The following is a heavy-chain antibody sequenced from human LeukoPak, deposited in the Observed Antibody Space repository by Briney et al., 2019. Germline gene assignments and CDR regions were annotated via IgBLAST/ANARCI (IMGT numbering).Heavy chain of an antibody. J-gene: IGHJ4*02. V-gene: IGHV3-66*01. CDR1: GFTVSSNY. CDR3: ARGFKVETEFDY. D-gene: IGHD5-24*01. Sequence: GGSLRLSCLASGFTVSSNYMSWVRQAPGKGLARVSVIYSDGSTYYADSVKGRFTISRDNSKNTLYLQMNSLRAEDTAVYYCARGFKVETEFDYWGQGTLVTVSS. CDR2: IYSDGST.